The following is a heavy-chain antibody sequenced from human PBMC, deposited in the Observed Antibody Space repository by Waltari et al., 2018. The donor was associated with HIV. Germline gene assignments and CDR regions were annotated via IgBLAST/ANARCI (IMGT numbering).Heavy chain of an antibody. CDR2: ISSDGSKQ. J-gene: IGHJ5*01. CDR1: GFTFREYA. Sequence: QVQLVESGGGVVQPGKSLRLSCAASGFTFREYAMHWVRQAPGNGLEVVTVISSDGSKQYYADSVKGRFTSSRDNSKNTLSLQVNSLKTEDTAVYYCAKDAYGGHPKNWFDSWGQGTLVTVSS. D-gene: IGHD3-10*01. CDR3: AKDAYGGHPKNWFDS. V-gene: IGHV3-30*18.